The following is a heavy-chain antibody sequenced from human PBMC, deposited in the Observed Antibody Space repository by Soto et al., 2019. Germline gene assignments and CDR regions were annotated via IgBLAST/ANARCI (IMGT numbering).Heavy chain of an antibody. V-gene: IGHV3-48*03. D-gene: IGHD6-19*01. Sequence: GSLRLSCAASGFTFSSYEMNWVRQAPGKGLEWVSYISSSGSTTYYADSVKGRFTISRDNAKNSLYLQMNSLRAEDTAVYYCAGSGGGYYYGMDVWGQGTTVTVSS. CDR2: ISSSGSTT. CDR3: AGSGGGYYYGMDV. CDR1: GFTFSSYE. J-gene: IGHJ6*02.